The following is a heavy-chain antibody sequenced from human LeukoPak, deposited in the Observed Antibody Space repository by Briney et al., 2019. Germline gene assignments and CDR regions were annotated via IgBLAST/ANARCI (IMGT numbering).Heavy chain of an antibody. D-gene: IGHD4-17*01. V-gene: IGHV4-4*07. CDR3: ARGGDYHPYDY. CDR1: GGSISSYY. Sequence: SETLSLTCSVSGGSISSYYWTWIRQPAGKGLEWIGRIYTSGSTNYNPSLKSRVTMSLDTSKNQFSLKLSFVTAADTAVYYCARGGDYHPYDYWGQGTLVTVSS. J-gene: IGHJ4*02. CDR2: IYTSGST.